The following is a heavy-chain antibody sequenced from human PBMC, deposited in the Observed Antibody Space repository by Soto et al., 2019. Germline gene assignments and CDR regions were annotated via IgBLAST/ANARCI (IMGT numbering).Heavy chain of an antibody. J-gene: IGHJ4*02. CDR1: GFTFSSSE. D-gene: IGHD6-13*01. CDR3: AKSFSSNWYDYFDY. V-gene: IGHV3-48*03. Sequence: PGGSLRLSCAASGFTFSSSEMNWVRQAPGRGLEWVSYISSSGSTIFYADSVKGRFTISRDNSKNTLYLQMNSLRAEDTALYYCAKSFSSNWYDYFDYWGQGSLVTVSS. CDR2: ISSSGSTI.